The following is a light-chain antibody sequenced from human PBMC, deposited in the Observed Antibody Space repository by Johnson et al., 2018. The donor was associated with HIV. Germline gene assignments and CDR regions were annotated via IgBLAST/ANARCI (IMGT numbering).Light chain of an antibody. CDR3: GTWDTSLSAGGV. V-gene: IGLV1-51*02. CDR2: ESN. CDR1: SSNIGNNY. Sequence: QSVLTQPPSVSAAPGQKVTISCSGGSSNIGNNYVSWYQHLPGTAPKLLIYESNRRPSGIPDRFSASKSGTSATLDITGLQTGDEADYYCGTWDTSLSAGGVFGSGTKVTVL. J-gene: IGLJ1*01.